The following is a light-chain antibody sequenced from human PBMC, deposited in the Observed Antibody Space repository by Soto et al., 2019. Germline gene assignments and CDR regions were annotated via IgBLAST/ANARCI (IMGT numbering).Light chain of an antibody. CDR3: ATWDDSLNGV. CDR1: SSNIGTHT. Sequence: QSVLTQPPSASGTPGQRVTISCSGSSSNIGTHTVNWYQQLPGTAPKLVIYSNNQRPSGVPDRFSGSKSGTSASLAISWLRSEDEADYYCATWDDSLNGVFGGGTMLTVL. J-gene: IGLJ2*01. CDR2: SNN. V-gene: IGLV1-44*01.